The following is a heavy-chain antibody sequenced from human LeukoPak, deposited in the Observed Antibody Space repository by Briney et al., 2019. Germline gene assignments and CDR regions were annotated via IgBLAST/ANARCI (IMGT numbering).Heavy chain of an antibody. D-gene: IGHD3-9*01. V-gene: IGHV3-21*01. CDR3: ASYDILTGYADY. CDR1: GFTFSSYS. CDR2: ISSSSSYI. J-gene: IGHJ4*02. Sequence: GGSLRLSCAASGFTFSSYSMNWVRQAPGKGLEWVSSISSSSSYIYYADSVKGRFTISRDNAENSLYLQMNSLRAEDTAVYYCASYDILTGYADYWGQGTLVTVSS.